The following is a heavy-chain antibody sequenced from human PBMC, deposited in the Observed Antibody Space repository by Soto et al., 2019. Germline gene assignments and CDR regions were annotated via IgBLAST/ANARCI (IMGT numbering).Heavy chain of an antibody. CDR2: IYFAGTT. J-gene: IGHJ1*01. V-gene: IGHV4-59*08. CDR3: ARLGAYSQAMDS. D-gene: IGHD3-16*01. Sequence: QVQLQESGPALVKPSETLSLSCTVSDGSLSPNYWSWIRQPPGKGLEWIGYIYFAGTTTYNPSLQRRVSISLDTSKDEISLRLASMTDADTAVYFCARLGAYSQAMDSWGQGTLVTVSS. CDR1: DGSLSPNY.